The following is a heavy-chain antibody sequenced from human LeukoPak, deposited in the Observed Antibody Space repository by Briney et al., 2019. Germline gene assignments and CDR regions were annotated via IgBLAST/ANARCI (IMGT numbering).Heavy chain of an antibody. CDR1: GFSLSAFW. J-gene: IGHJ4*02. CDR3: ARMNLFDQ. Sequence: GGSLRLSCVVSGFSLSAFWMSWVRQAPGKGLECVATIKYDGSEKYYVDSVKGRFTISRDNTKNSLLLQMNGLRAEDTATYYCARMNLFDQWGQGILVTVSS. V-gene: IGHV3-7*03. CDR2: IKYDGSEK.